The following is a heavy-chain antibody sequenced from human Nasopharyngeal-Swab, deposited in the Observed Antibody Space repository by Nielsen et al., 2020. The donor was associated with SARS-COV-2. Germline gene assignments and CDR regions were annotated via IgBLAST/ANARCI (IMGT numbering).Heavy chain of an antibody. V-gene: IGHV1-2*04. D-gene: IGHD6-19*01. CDR2: INPSGGST. J-gene: IGHJ5*02. CDR1: GYTFTSYY. CDR3: ARDRRDSSGTHNWFDP. Sequence: ASVKVSCKASGYTFTSYYMHWVRQAPGQGLEWMGIINPSGGSTNYAQKFQGWVTMTRDTSISTAYMELSRLRSDDTAVYYCARDRRDSSGTHNWFDPWGQGTLVTVSS.